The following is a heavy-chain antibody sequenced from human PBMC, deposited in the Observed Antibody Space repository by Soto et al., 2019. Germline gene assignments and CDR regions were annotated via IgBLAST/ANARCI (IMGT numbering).Heavy chain of an antibody. D-gene: IGHD4-17*01. CDR2: INHSGST. J-gene: IGHJ6*02. CDR3: ARGLFATVATKRYYYYGMDV. Sequence: PSETLSLTCAVYGGSFSGYYWSWIRQPPGKGLEWIGEINHSGSTNYNPSLKSRVTISVDTSKNQFSLKLSSVTAADTAVYYCARGLFATVATKRYYYYGMDVWGQGTTVTVSS. CDR1: GGSFSGYY. V-gene: IGHV4-34*01.